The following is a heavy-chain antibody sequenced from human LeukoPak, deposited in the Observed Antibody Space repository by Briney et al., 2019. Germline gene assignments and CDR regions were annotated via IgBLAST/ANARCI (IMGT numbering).Heavy chain of an antibody. CDR3: ARHVGNSGSGSYLTYFDY. D-gene: IGHD3-10*01. Sequence: KPSETLSPTCTVSGGSISSYYWSWIRQPPGKGLEWIGHIYYSGSTHYNPSLKSRVTISVDTSKNQFSLKLSSVTAADTAVYYCARHVGNSGSGSYLTYFDYWGQGTLVTVSS. CDR1: GGSISSYY. V-gene: IGHV4-59*08. J-gene: IGHJ4*02. CDR2: IYYSGST.